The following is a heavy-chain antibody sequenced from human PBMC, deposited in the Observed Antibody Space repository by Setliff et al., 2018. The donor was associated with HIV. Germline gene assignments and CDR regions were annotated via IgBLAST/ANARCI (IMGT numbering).Heavy chain of an antibody. CDR2: INPNSGGT. V-gene: IGHV1-2*02. D-gene: IGHD3-10*01. CDR3: ARGDPWFGELLSYYYYGMDV. CDR1: GYTFTSDY. Sequence: RASVKVSCKASGYTFTSDYIHWVRQAPGQGLEWMGWINPNSGGTNYAQKFQGRVTMTRDTSISTAYMELSRLRSDDTAVYYCARGDPWFGELLSYYYYGMDVWGQGTTVTVSS. J-gene: IGHJ6*02.